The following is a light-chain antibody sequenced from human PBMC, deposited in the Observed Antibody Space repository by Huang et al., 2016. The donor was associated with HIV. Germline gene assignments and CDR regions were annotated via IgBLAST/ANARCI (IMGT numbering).Light chain of an antibody. CDR3: QQYGSRYT. V-gene: IGKV3-20*01. Sequence: EIVLTQSPGTLSLSPGERATLSCRASQSVSSSYLAWYQQKPGQAPRLLIDGASSRATGIPDRFSGSGSGTDFTLTISRLEPEDFAVYYCQQYGSRYTFGQGTKLEIK. CDR1: QSVSSSY. J-gene: IGKJ2*01. CDR2: GAS.